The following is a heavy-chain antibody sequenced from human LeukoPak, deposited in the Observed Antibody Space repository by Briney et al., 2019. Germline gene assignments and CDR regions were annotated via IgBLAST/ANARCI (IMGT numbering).Heavy chain of an antibody. V-gene: IGHV3-7*05. CDR1: GFTFGNYW. Sequence: GGSLRLSCAASGFTFGNYWMSWVRQAPGKGLEWVATIKQDGSEKYYVDSVKGRFTISRDNAKNSLYLQMNSLRAEDTAVYYCARTGDLDYWGQGTLVTVAS. CDR2: IKQDGSEK. D-gene: IGHD7-27*01. J-gene: IGHJ4*02. CDR3: ARTGDLDY.